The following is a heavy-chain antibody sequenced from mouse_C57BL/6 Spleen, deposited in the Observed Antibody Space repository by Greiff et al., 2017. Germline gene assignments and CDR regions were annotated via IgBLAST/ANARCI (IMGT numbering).Heavy chain of an antibody. V-gene: IGHV1-76*01. Sequence: VQLQQSGAELVRPGASVKLSCKASGYTFTDYYINWVKQRPGQGLEWIARIYPGSGNTYYNEKFKGKATLTAEKSSSTAYMQLSSLTSEDSAVYFCARGGSRYAMDYWGQGTSVTVSS. CDR2: IYPGSGNT. CDR3: ARGGSRYAMDY. CDR1: GYTFTDYY. J-gene: IGHJ4*01.